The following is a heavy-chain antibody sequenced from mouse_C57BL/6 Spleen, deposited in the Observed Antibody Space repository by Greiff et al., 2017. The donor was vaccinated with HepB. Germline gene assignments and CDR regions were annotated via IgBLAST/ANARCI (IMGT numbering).Heavy chain of an antibody. D-gene: IGHD1-1*01. J-gene: IGHJ1*03. Sequence: QVTLKESGPGILQSSQTLSLTCSFSGFSLSTSGMGVSWIRQPSGKGLEWLAHIYWDDDKRYNPSLKSRLTISKDTSRNQVFLKITSVDTADTATYYCAKGGVYYGSSYGYFDVWGTGTTVTVSS. CDR1: GFSLSTSGMG. CDR2: IYWDDDK. CDR3: AKGGVYYGSSYGYFDV. V-gene: IGHV8-12*01.